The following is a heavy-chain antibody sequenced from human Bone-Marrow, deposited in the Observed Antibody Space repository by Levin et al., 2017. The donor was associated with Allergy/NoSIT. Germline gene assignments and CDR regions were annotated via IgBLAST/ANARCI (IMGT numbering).Heavy chain of an antibody. V-gene: IGHV4-59*01. D-gene: IGHD3-22*01. CDR2: IYYTGST. CDR3: ASTLSDTSGDDPWWYVEL. J-gene: IGHJ2*01. Sequence: SQTLSLTCTVSGGSISSYYWSWIRQSPGQGLEWIGYIYYTGSTNYNPSLKSRVTISVDTSKNQFSLKLSSVTAADTAVYYCASTLSDTSGDDPWWYVELWGRGTLVTVSS. CDR1: GGSISSYY.